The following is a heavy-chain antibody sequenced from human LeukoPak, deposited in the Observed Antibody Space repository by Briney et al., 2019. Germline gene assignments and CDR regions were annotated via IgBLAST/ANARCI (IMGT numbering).Heavy chain of an antibody. J-gene: IGHJ4*02. CDR2: ISSSGGST. CDR1: GFTFSSYA. V-gene: IGHV3-64*01. CDR3: ARDRCSGDRCWRYFDN. D-gene: IGHD2-15*01. Sequence: GGSLRLSCAASGFTFSSYAMHWVREAPGKGLEYGSAISSSGGSTFYANSVKGRFTISRDNSKNTLYLQMGSLRGEDMAVYYCARDRCSGDRCWRYFDNWGQGTPVTVSS.